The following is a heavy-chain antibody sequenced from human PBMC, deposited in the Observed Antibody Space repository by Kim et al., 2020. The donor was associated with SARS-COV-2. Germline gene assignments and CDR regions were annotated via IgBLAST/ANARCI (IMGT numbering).Heavy chain of an antibody. CDR2: INHSGST. Sequence: SETLSLTCAVYGGSFSGYYWSWIRQPPGKGLEWIGEINHSGSTNYNPSLKSRVTISVDTSKNQFSLKLSSVTAADTAVYYCARRGGYYNYYYYGMDVWGQGTTVTVSS. V-gene: IGHV4-34*01. J-gene: IGHJ6*02. CDR3: ARRGGYYNYYYYGMDV. CDR1: GGSFSGYY. D-gene: IGHD3-10*01.